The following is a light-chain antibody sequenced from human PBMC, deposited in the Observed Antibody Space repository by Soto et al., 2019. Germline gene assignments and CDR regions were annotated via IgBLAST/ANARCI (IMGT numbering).Light chain of an antibody. CDR1: QSVSSSC. CDR3: HHYET. CDR2: GAS. Sequence: EIVLTQSPGTLSLSPGERATLSCRASQSVSSSCLAWYQQKPGQAPRLLMYGASTRATGIPARFSGSGSGTEFTLTISRLEPEDFTVYYCHHYETFGQGTKVDIK. V-gene: IGKV3-20*01. J-gene: IGKJ1*01.